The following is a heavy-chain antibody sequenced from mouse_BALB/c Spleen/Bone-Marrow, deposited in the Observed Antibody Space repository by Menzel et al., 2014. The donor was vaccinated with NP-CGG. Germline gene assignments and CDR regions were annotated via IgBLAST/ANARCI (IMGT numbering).Heavy chain of an antibody. V-gene: IGHV1S41*01. J-gene: IGHJ4*01. CDR2: IAPGSGST. CDR1: GYTFTSYW. Sequence: DLVKPGASVKLSCKASGYTFTSYWINWIKQRPGQGLERIGRIAPGSGSTYYDEMFKGKATLTVDTSSSTAYIQLSSLSSEDSAVYFCARSYHGRAMDYWGQGTSVTVSS. D-gene: IGHD1-1*01. CDR3: ARSYHGRAMDY.